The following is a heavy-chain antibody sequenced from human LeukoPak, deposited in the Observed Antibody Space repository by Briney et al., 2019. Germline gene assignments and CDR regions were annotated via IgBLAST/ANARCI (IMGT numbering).Heavy chain of an antibody. CDR2: MNPNSGNT. J-gene: IGHJ6*03. CDR1: GYTFTSYD. D-gene: IGHD3/OR15-3a*01. V-gene: IGHV1-8*01. CDR3: ARALSWTTDFYYYMDV. Sequence: EASVKVSCKASGYTFTSYDINWVRQATGQGLEWMGWMNPNSGNTGYAQKFQGRVTMTKNTSITTAYMELSSLRSEDTAVYYCARALSWTTDFYYYMDVWGKGTTVTVSS.